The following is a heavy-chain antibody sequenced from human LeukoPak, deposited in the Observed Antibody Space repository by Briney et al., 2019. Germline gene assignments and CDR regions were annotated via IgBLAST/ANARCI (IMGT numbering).Heavy chain of an antibody. J-gene: IGHJ4*02. CDR1: GFTFSSYG. CDR2: ISGSGGST. V-gene: IGHV3-23*01. CDR3: ARYGSGSYYDPYYFDY. D-gene: IGHD3-10*01. Sequence: PGGSLRLSCAASGFTFSSYGMSWVRQAPGKGLEWVSAISGSGGSTYYADSVKGRFTISRDNSKNTLYLQMNSLRAEDTAVYYCARYGSGSYYDPYYFDYWGQGTLVTVSS.